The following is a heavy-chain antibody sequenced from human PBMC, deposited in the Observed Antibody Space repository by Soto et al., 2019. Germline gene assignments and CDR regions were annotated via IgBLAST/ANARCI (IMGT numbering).Heavy chain of an antibody. CDR2: ISAYNGKT. CDR3: ARGGDVNYYHGMDV. J-gene: IGHJ6*02. CDR1: GYTLTSYG. V-gene: IGHV1-18*01. D-gene: IGHD5-12*01. Sequence: QVQLVQSGGEVKKPGASVKLSCTASGYTLTSYGISWVRQAPGQGLEWMGWISAYNGKTNYAQNVQGRVTMTTDTATRTSYMDLRGLRSDDTAVYYCARGGDVNYYHGMDVWGQGTTVTVSS.